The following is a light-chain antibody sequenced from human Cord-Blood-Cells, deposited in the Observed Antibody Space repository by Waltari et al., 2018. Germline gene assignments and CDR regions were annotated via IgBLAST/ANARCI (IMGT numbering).Light chain of an antibody. CDR3: QQYGSSPRT. J-gene: IGKJ1*01. Sequence: EIVLTQSPGTLSLSPGERATLSCRASQSVSSSYLAWYQQKPGQAPRLLSYGASSRATGIPDRFSGSGTGTDFTLTLSRLEPEDFAVYYCQQYGSSPRTFGQGTKVEIK. CDR2: GAS. V-gene: IGKV3-20*01. CDR1: QSVSSSY.